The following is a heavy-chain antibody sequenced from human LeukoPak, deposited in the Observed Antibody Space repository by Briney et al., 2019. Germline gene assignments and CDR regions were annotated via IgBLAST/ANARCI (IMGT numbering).Heavy chain of an antibody. CDR1: GYSFTSYW. CDR2: IRSKAYGGTT. V-gene: IGHV3-49*02. CDR3: TRDTYGMDV. Sequence: GESLKISCKGSGYSFTSYWIGWVRQAPGKGLEWVGFIRSKAYGGTTEYAASVKGRFTISRDDSKSIAYLQMNSLKTEDTAVYYCTRDTYGMDVWGQGTTVTVSS. J-gene: IGHJ6*02.